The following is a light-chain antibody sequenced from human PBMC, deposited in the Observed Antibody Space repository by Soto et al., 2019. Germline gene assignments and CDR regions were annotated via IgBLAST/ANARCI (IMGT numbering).Light chain of an antibody. J-gene: IGKJ1*01. CDR2: DAS. V-gene: IGKV3-15*01. CDR1: QSISTN. Sequence: EVVMTQSPATLSVSPGEGATLSCRASQSISTNLAWYQQKPGQAPRLLIYDASTRATGIPARFSGSGSETEFTLTISSLQSEDFGVYYCQQYNKRPTWTFGQGTKVEIK. CDR3: QQYNKRPTWT.